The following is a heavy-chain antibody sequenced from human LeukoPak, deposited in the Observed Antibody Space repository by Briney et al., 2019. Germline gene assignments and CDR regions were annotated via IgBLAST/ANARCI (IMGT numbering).Heavy chain of an antibody. CDR3: ARDSYSNSWAHFDY. J-gene: IGHJ4*02. Sequence: SETLSLTCTVSGGSISSSSYYWGWIRQPPGKGLEWIGSIYYSGSTYYNPSLKSRVTISVDTSKNQFSLKLSSVTAADTAVYYCARDSYSNSWAHFDYWGQGTLVTVSS. CDR2: IYYSGST. CDR1: GGSISSSSYY. D-gene: IGHD6-6*01. V-gene: IGHV4-39*02.